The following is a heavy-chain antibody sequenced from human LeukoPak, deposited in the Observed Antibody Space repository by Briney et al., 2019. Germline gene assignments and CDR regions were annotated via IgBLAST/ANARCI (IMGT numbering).Heavy chain of an antibody. CDR3: AREPRVPFGMDV. D-gene: IGHD3-10*01. V-gene: IGHV1-2*02. J-gene: IGHJ6*02. CDR2: ITPHSGAT. Sequence: DSVTVSCTASAYLYTSYYIHWVRQAPGQGLEWMGWITPHSGATEFAQTFRGRVTLTRDTSVATAYMELNGLRSDDTAVYYCAREPRVPFGMDVWGQGTTVTVSS. CDR1: AYLYTSYY.